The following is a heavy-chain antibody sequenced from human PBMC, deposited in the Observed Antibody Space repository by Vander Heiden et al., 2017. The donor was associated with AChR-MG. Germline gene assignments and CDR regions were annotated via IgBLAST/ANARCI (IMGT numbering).Heavy chain of an antibody. CDR2: IKSNSDGGIT. Sequence: DVHLVESGGGLVTPGASLSLSCAVYGFPFKDAWMNWVRQAPGKGLEWMGRIKSNSDGGITDHAAPVKGRFTISRDDSKNTLYLQMDSLKTEDTGVYYCTTLSLWNYVLETWGQGSLVTVSS. CDR1: GFPFKDAW. J-gene: IGHJ5*02. CDR3: TTLSLWNYVLET. D-gene: IGHD1-7*01. V-gene: IGHV3-15*07.